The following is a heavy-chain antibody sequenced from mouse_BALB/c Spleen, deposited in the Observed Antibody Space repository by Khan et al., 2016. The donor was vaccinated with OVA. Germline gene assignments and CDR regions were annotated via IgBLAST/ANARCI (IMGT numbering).Heavy chain of an antibody. CDR2: IWSDGST. V-gene: IGHV2-6-1*01. Sequence: QMQLEESGPGLVAPSQSLSITCTISGFSLTNYGVHWLRQPPGRGLEWLVVIWSDGSTTYNSALKSRLSNSKDNSKSQVFLKMNSLQTDDTAMYYCARQPYYHYNIMDYWGQGTSVTVSS. D-gene: IGHD2-10*01. CDR3: ARQPYYHYNIMDY. J-gene: IGHJ4*01. CDR1: GFSLTNYG.